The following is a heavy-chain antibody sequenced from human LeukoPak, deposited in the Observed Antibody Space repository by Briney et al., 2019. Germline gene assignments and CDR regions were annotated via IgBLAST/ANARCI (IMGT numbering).Heavy chain of an antibody. CDR1: GFTSSSYA. Sequence: GGSLRLSCAASGFTSSSYAMTWVRQAPGKGLEWVSTISGNGGSTYYADSVKGRFTISRDNSKNTLYLQMNSLRVEDTAVYYCVKVIVTTSEKGGAFHIWGQGTMVTVSS. CDR3: VKVIVTTSEKGGAFHI. D-gene: IGHD5-12*01. CDR2: ISGNGGST. V-gene: IGHV3-23*01. J-gene: IGHJ3*02.